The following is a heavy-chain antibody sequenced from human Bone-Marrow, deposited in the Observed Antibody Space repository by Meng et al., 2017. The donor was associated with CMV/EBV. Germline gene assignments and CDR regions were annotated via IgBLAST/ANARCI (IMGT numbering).Heavy chain of an antibody. CDR1: GGSISSYY. D-gene: IGHD3-10*01. Sequence: SETLSLTCTVSGGSISSYYWSWIRQPPGKGLEWIGYIYYSGSTNYNPSLKSRVTISVDTSKNQFPLKLSSVTAADTAVYYCVRITMVRGVIITGFDPWGQGTLVTVSS. CDR2: IYYSGST. J-gene: IGHJ5*02. CDR3: VRITMVRGVIITGFDP. V-gene: IGHV4-59*01.